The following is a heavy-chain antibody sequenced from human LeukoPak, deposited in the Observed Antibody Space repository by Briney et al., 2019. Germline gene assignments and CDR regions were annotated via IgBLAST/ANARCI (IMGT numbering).Heavy chain of an antibody. CDR1: AFTFSRYW. D-gene: IGHD6-13*01. J-gene: IGHJ4*02. Sequence: GGSLRLSCAASAFTFSRYWMTWVRQAPGKGLEWVANIKEDGSEKYYVDSVKGRFSISRDNTKNSLYLQMNSLRAEDTAVYYCARGGYTSSWYISRDHWGQGTLVTVSS. CDR2: IKEDGSEK. V-gene: IGHV3-7*01. CDR3: ARGGYTSSWYISRDH.